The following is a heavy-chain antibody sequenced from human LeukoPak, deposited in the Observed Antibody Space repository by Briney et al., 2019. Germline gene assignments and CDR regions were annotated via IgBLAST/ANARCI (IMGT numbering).Heavy chain of an antibody. Sequence: SETLSLTCADYGGPFSNYYWSWIRQSPGKGLEWIGEITHSGSTNYNPSLKSRVTISVDTSKNQFSLTLSSVTAADTAVYYCARGMGGWPLDYYYFMDVWGKGTTVTASS. D-gene: IGHD6-19*01. J-gene: IGHJ6*03. CDR3: ARGMGGWPLDYYYFMDV. CDR1: GGPFSNYY. CDR2: ITHSGST. V-gene: IGHV4-34*01.